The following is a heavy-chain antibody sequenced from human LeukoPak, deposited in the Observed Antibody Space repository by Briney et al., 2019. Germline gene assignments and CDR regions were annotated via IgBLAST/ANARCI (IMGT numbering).Heavy chain of an antibody. V-gene: IGHV3-23*01. D-gene: IGHD5-18*01. CDR2: ISGSGGST. CDR1: GFTFSSYA. J-gene: IGHJ4*02. Sequence: GGSLRLSCAASGFTFSSYAMSWVRQAPGKGLEWVSAISGSGGSTYYADSVEGRFTISRDNSKNTLYLQMNSLRAEDTAVYYCAKDRNDHVDRAMLDCWGQGALVTVSS. CDR3: AKDRNDHVDRAMLDC.